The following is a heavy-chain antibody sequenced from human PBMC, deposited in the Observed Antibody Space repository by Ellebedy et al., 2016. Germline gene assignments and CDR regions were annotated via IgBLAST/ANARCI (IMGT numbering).Heavy chain of an antibody. CDR2: MNAGGSE. CDR1: GFSVTSND. V-gene: IGHV3-53*01. CDR3: VTRLNGAFDF. J-gene: IGHJ3*01. Sequence: GGSLRLXXAASGFSVTSNDMSWVRQAPGRGLELVSLMNAGGSEYYADSVKGRFAITRDTSMNRLYLHMSVLEGGDTALYYCVTRLNGAFDFWGQGTMVSVSS.